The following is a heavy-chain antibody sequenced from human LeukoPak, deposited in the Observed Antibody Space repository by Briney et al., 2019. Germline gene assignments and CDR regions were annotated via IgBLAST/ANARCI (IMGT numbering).Heavy chain of an antibody. CDR2: IYSGGST. CDR1: GFTVSSHY. CDR3: AKGGGSGWYWEEY. D-gene: IGHD6-19*01. V-gene: IGHV3-53*01. Sequence: GGSLRLSCAASGFTVSSHYMSWVRQAPGKGLEWVSVIYSGGSTYYADFVKGRFTISRDNSKNTLYLQMNSLRAEDTAVYYCAKGGGSGWYWEEYWGQGTLVTVSS. J-gene: IGHJ4*02.